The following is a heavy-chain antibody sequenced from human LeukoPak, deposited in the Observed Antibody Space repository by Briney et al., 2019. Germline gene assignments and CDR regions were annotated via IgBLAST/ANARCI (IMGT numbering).Heavy chain of an antibody. J-gene: IGHJ4*02. V-gene: IGHV1-2*02. CDR3: ATLGWLQPADFFDS. Sequence: ASVKVSCKASGYTFTGYYMHWVRQAPGQGLGCMGWINPNTGGTNHVQKFQGRVAMTRDTSISTAYMELSRPRSDDTAVYYCATLGWLQPADFFDSWGQGTLVTVSS. CDR2: INPNTGGT. D-gene: IGHD5-24*01. CDR1: GYTFTGYY.